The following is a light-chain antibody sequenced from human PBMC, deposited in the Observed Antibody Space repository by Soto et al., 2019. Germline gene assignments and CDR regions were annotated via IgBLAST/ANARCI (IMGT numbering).Light chain of an antibody. Sequence: DIQMTQSPSSVSASVGDRVSITCQASQDIGNWLTWYQQKPGKAPKLLVYDASTLQSGVASRFSGSGSGTEFNLIISGLKPDDSATYYCQQYTNTNNPWMFGPGTKVDIK. CDR1: QDIGNW. V-gene: IGKV1-5*01. J-gene: IGKJ1*01. CDR3: QQYTNTNNPWM. CDR2: DAS.